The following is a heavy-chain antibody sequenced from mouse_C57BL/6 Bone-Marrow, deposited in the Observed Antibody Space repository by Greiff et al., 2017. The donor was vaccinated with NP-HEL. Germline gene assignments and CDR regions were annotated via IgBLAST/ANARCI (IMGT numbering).Heavy chain of an antibody. D-gene: IGHD2-2*01. CDR2: INPSNGGT. J-gene: IGHJ4*01. CDR1: GYTFTSYW. V-gene: IGHV1-53*01. CDR3: ASSIYYGYSYYAMDY. Sequence: QVQLQQPGTELVKPGASVKLSCKASGYTFTSYWMHWVKQRPGQGLEWIGNINPSNGGTNYNEKFKSKATLTVDKSSSTAYMQLSRLTSEDSAVYYCASSIYYGYSYYAMDYWGQGTSVTVSS.